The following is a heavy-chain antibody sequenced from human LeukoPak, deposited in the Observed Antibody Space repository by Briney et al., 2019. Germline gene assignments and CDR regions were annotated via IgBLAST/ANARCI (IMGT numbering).Heavy chain of an antibody. CDR1: GFTFSSYA. Sequence: GRSLRLSCAASGFTFSSYAMHWVRQAPGKGLEWVAVISYDGSNKYYADSVKGRFTISRDSPKNTLHLQMNSLRAEDTAVYFCAKRGVVIRVILVGFHKEAYYFDSWGQGALVTVSS. J-gene: IGHJ4*02. CDR2: ISYDGSNK. D-gene: IGHD3-22*01. CDR3: AKRGVVIRVILVGFHKEAYYFDS. V-gene: IGHV3-30*04.